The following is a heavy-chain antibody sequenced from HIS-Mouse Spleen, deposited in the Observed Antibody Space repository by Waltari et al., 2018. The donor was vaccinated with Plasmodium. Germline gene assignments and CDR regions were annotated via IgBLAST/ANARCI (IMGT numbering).Heavy chain of an antibody. V-gene: IGHV1-2*02. CDR3: ARDLAAAGHFDY. Sequence: QVQLVQSGAEVKKHGAAVKVSCSDAGYTFTGFYMPLLRQAHGQGLAWMGWINPNSGGTNYAQKFQGRVTMTRDTSISTAYMELSRLRSDDTAVYYCARDLAAAGHFDYWGQGTLVTVSS. CDR2: INPNSGGT. CDR1: GYTFTGFY. J-gene: IGHJ4*02. D-gene: IGHD6-13*01.